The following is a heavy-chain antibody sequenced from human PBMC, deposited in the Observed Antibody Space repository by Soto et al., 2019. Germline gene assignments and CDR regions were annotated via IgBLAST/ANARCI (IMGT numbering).Heavy chain of an antibody. Sequence: GGSLRLSCAASGFTFSSYEMNWVRQAPGKGLEWVSYISSSGSTIYYADSVKGRFTISRDNAKNSLYLQMNSLRAEDTAVYYCARDEGNLYSSSWYFDYWGQGTLVTVSS. CDR2: ISSSGSTI. D-gene: IGHD6-13*01. CDR1: GFTFSSYE. J-gene: IGHJ4*02. V-gene: IGHV3-48*03. CDR3: ARDEGNLYSSSWYFDY.